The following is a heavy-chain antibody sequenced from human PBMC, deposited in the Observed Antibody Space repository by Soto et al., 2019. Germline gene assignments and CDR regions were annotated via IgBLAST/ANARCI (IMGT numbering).Heavy chain of an antibody. V-gene: IGHV4-30-2*01. CDR2: IYHSGST. J-gene: IGHJ5*02. CDR3: ARTVSGRPSEYNWFDP. Sequence: PSETLSLTCAVSGGSISSGGYSWSWIRQPPGKGLEWIGYIYHSGSTYYNPSLKSRVTISVDRSKNQFSLKLSSVTAADTAVYYCARTVSGRPSEYNWFDPWGQGTLVTVSS. CDR1: GGSISSGGYS. D-gene: IGHD2-15*01.